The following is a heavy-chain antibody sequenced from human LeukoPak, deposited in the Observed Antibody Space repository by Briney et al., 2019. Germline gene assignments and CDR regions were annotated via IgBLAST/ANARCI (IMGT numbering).Heavy chain of an antibody. CDR2: IYYSGST. J-gene: IGHJ4*02. CDR3: ARGGYNFDY. D-gene: IGHD1-1*01. Sequence: SETLSLTCTVSGGSISSSSYYWSWIRQPPGKGLEWIGYIYYSGSTNYNPSLKSRVTISVDTSKNQFSLKLSSVTAADTAVYYCARGGYNFDYWGQGSLVTVSS. CDR1: GGSISSSSYY. V-gene: IGHV4-61*01.